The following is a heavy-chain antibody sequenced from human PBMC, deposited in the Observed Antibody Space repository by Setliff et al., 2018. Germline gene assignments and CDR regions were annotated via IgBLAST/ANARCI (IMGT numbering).Heavy chain of an antibody. J-gene: IGHJ4*02. CDR3: AKAARIAVADPFDY. V-gene: IGHV3-33*06. D-gene: IGHD6-19*01. CDR2: IWYDGSNK. Sequence: GGSLRLSCAASGFTFSGYGMHWVRQAPGKGLEWVAGIWYDGSNKYYADSVKGRFTISRDNSKNTLYLQMNSLRAEDTAVYYCAKAARIAVADPFDYWGQGTLVTVSS. CDR1: GFTFSGYG.